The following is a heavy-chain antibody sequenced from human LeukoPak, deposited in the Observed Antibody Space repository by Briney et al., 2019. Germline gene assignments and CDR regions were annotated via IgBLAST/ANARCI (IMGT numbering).Heavy chain of an antibody. CDR2: ISWNSGSI. CDR3: AKDTSYYIY. CDR1: GFTFDDYA. Sequence: QPGRSLRLSCAASGFTFDDYAMHWVRHAPGKGLEWVSGISWNSGSIGYADSVKGRFTISRDNAKNSLYLQMNSLRAEDTALYYCAKDTSYYIYWGQGTLVTVSS. V-gene: IGHV3-9*01. D-gene: IGHD1-26*01. J-gene: IGHJ4*02.